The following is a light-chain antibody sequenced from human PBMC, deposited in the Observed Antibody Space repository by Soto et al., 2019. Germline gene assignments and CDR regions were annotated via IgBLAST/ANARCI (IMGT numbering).Light chain of an antibody. CDR3: QQYKSGST. CDR1: QNIDRW. V-gene: IGKV1-5*01. CDR2: EAS. J-gene: IGKJ1*01. Sequence: DIPMTQSPSPLSTSVGDRATITCRASQNIDRWLAWYQQKPGKAPKLLIYEASSLEGGVPSRFSGSGSGTEFTLTVSVLQAEDFATYWCQQYKSGSTFGQGTKLDFK.